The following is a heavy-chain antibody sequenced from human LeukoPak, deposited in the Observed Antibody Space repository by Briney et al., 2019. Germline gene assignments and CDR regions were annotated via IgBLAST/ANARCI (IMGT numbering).Heavy chain of an antibody. CDR2: IYYSGST. V-gene: IGHV4-61*05. CDR3: ARGITIFEGFDP. Sequence: SETLSLTCTVSGGSISSSSYYWGWIRQPPGKGLEWIGYIYYSGSTNYNPSLKSRVTISVDTSKNQFSLKLSSVTAADTAVYYCARGITIFEGFDPWGQGTLVTVSS. D-gene: IGHD3-3*01. CDR1: GGSISSSSYY. J-gene: IGHJ5*02.